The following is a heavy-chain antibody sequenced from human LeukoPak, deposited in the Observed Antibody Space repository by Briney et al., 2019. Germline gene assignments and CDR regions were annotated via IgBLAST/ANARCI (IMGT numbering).Heavy chain of an antibody. CDR3: ATSGATTMTTWGGTWFDP. D-gene: IGHD4-17*01. CDR2: INQSGGT. V-gene: IGHV4-34*01. Sequence: KPSETQSLTCAIYGGSLSGFHRNWIRQPPGRGLECIGKINQSGGTNYYPSLKSRVTISIDTSKNQFSLKLSSVTAADTALYYCATSGATTMTTWGGTWFDPWGQGTLVTVSS. CDR1: GGSLSGFH. J-gene: IGHJ5*02.